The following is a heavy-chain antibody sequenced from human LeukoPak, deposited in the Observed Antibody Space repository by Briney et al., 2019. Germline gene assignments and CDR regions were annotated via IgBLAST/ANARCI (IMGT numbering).Heavy chain of an antibody. Sequence: ASVKVSCKASGYTFTSYGIRWVRQAPGQGLEWMGWISAYNGNTNYAQKFQGRVTMTTDTSTSTAYMELSSLRSEDTAVYYCARGRGVGITGTQAPAKFDYWGQGTLVTVSS. CDR1: GYTFTSYG. CDR3: ARGRGVGITGTQAPAKFDY. CDR2: ISAYNGNT. J-gene: IGHJ4*02. V-gene: IGHV1-18*01. D-gene: IGHD1-20*01.